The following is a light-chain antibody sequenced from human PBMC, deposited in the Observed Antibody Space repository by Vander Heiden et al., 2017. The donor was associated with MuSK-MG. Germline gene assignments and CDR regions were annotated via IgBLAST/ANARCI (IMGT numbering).Light chain of an antibody. Sequence: QSALTQPASVSGSPGQSITISRTGTSSDVGGYNYVSWYQQHPGKAPKLVIYDVSNRPSGVSNRFSGSKSGNTASLTISGLQAEDEADYYCSSYTSSSPGVFGGGTKLTVL. CDR2: DVS. V-gene: IGLV2-14*03. CDR3: SSYTSSSPGV. J-gene: IGLJ2*01. CDR1: SSDVGGYNY.